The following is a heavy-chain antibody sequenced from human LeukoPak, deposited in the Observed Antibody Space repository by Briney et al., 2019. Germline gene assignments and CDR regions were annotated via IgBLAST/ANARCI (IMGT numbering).Heavy chain of an antibody. CDR3: ARVQADLGYCSSTNCDEAYYFDY. D-gene: IGHD2-2*01. CDR1: GFTVSSNY. CDR2: IYSGGST. V-gene: IGHV3-66*02. Sequence: GGSLRLSCAASGFTVSSNYMSWVRQAPGKGLEWVSVIYSGGSTYYADSVKGRFTISRDNSKNTLYLQMNSLRAEDTAVYYCARVQADLGYCSSTNCDEAYYFDYWGQGTLVTVSS. J-gene: IGHJ4*02.